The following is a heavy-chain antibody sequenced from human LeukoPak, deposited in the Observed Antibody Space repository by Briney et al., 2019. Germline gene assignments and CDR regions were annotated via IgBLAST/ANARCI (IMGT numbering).Heavy chain of an antibody. CDR1: GYTLTELS. V-gene: IGHV1-24*01. CDR2: FDPEDGET. J-gene: IGHJ4*02. D-gene: IGHD1-26*01. CDR3: AFTVGASTEPFDY. Sequence: ASVKVSFKVSGYTLTELSMHWVRQAPGKGLEWMGGFDPEDGETIYAQKFQGRVTMTEDTSTDTAYMELSSLRSEDTAVYYCAFTVGASTEPFDYWGQGTLVTVSS.